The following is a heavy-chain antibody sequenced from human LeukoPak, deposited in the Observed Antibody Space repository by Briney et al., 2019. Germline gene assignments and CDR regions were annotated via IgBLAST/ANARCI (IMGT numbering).Heavy chain of an antibody. J-gene: IGHJ6*03. Sequence: SETLSLTCTVSGGSISSGSYYWSWIRQPAGKGLEWIGRIYTSGSTNYNPSLKSRVTISVDTSKNQFSLKLSSVTAADTAVYYCARGGSYYGSGRGYYYYYYMDVWGKGTTVTVSS. V-gene: IGHV4-61*02. CDR3: ARGGSYYGSGRGYYYYYYMDV. D-gene: IGHD3-10*01. CDR2: IYTSGST. CDR1: GGSISSGSYY.